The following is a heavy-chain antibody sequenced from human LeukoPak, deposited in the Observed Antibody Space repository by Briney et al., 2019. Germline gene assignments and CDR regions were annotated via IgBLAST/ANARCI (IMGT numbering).Heavy chain of an antibody. D-gene: IGHD6-13*01. CDR1: EFTVSSYG. CDR2: FSATDGSA. CDR3: AKARIAAAGTGAFDV. V-gene: IGHV3-23*01. Sequence: GGSLRLSCAASEFTVSSYGMTWVRQAPGKGLEWVSAFSATDGSAQYAGSVRGRFTISRDNSKNSLYLQMNSLGDEDTAVYFCAKARIAAAGTGAFDVWGQGTMVTVSS. J-gene: IGHJ3*01.